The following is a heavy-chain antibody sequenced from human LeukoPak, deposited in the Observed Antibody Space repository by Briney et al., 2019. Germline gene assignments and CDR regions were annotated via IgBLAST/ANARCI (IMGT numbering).Heavy chain of an antibody. J-gene: IGHJ4*02. D-gene: IGHD2-2*01. V-gene: IGHV3-21*01. CDR1: GFTFSSYS. CDR2: ISSSSSYI. Sequence: MTGGSLRLSCAASGFTFSSYSMNWVRQAPGKGLEWVSSISSSSSYIYYADSVKGRFTISRDNAKNSLYLQMNSLRAEDTAVYYCARAWSSTSCYLDWGQGTLVTVSS. CDR3: ARAWSSTSCYLD.